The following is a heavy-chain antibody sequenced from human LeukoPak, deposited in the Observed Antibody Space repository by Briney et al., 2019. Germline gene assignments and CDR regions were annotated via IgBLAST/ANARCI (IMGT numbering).Heavy chain of an antibody. CDR3: ARLLRPGNYYYYMDV. CDR2: IYYGGST. V-gene: IGHV4-39*01. Sequence: PSETLSLTCTVSGCSIIINRLYWVWIPQPPGKGLEWIGSIYYGGSTYYNPSLKSRVTISVDTSKNQFSLKLSSVTAADTAVYYCARLLRPGNYYYYMDVGGKGTTVTVSS. CDR1: GCSIIINRLY. J-gene: IGHJ6*03.